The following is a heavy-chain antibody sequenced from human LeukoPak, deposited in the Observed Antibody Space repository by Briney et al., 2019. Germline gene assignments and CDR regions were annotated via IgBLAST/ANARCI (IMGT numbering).Heavy chain of an antibody. CDR2: ISGSGGST. CDR1: GFTFSSYA. J-gene: IGHJ5*02. V-gene: IGHV3-23*01. D-gene: IGHD2-2*01. Sequence: PGGSLRLSCAASGFTFSSYAMSWVRQAPGKGLEWVSAISGSGGSTYYADSVKGRFTISRDNSKNTLYLQMNSLRVEDTAVYYCAKEFVVVPAAKGYYNWFDPWGQGTLVTVSS. CDR3: AKEFVVVPAAKGYYNWFDP.